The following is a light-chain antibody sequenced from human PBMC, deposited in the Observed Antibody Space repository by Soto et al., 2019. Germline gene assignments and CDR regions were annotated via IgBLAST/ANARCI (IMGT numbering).Light chain of an antibody. Sequence: EVVLTQSPATLSLSPGERATLSCRASQSVGSYLAWYQQKPGQAPRLLIYDASNRATGIPARFSGSGSGTDFTLTISRLEPEDFAVYYCQQRANWPPFTFGPGTNVDLK. CDR1: QSVGSY. CDR2: DAS. J-gene: IGKJ3*01. CDR3: QQRANWPPFT. V-gene: IGKV3-11*01.